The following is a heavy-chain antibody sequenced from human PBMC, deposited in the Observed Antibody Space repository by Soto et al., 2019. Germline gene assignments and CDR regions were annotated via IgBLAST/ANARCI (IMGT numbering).Heavy chain of an antibody. V-gene: IGHV4-39*01. CDR3: ENTPRGDYYFFQQ. J-gene: IGHJ1*01. D-gene: IGHD2-21*02. CDR1: GVSISTSSYF. CDR2: IYYSGST. Sequence: AXATLSLTCTVSGVSISTSSYFWGWIRQPPGKGLEWIARIYYSGSTYYNPSLKSRVTLSADTSKNQFSLKVNSVTATDTAVYYCENTPRGDYYFFQQWAQRTLVTVSS.